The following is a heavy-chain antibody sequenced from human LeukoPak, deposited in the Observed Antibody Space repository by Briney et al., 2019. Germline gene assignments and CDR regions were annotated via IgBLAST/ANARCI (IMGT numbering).Heavy chain of an antibody. CDR1: GGSISSSSYY. CDR3: ARDRGITIFGVVTPFDY. J-gene: IGHJ4*02. CDR2: IYHSGST. Sequence: SETLSLTCTVSGGSISSSSYYWGWIRQPPGKGLEWIGSIYHSGSTYYNPSLKSRVTMSVDTSKNQFSLKLSSVTAADTAVYYCARDRGITIFGVVTPFDYWGQGTLVTVSS. V-gene: IGHV4-39*07. D-gene: IGHD3-3*01.